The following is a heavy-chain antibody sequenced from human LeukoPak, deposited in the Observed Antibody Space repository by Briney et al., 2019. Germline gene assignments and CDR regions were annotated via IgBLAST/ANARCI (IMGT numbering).Heavy chain of an antibody. CDR2: INHSGST. Sequence: PSETLSLTCAVYGGSFSGYYWSWIRQPPGKGLEWIGEINHSGSTNYNTSLKSRVTISVDTSKNQFSLKLSSVTAADTAVYYCARGRGIAVAGTISGFDYWGQGTLVTVSS. V-gene: IGHV4-34*01. CDR1: GGSFSGYY. CDR3: ARGRGIAVAGTISGFDY. J-gene: IGHJ4*02. D-gene: IGHD6-19*01.